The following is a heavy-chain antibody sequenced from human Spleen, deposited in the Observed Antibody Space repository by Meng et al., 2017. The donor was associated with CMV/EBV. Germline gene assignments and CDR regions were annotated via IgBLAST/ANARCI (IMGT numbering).Heavy chain of an antibody. V-gene: IGHV3-7*03. CDR3: ARVIFGVVTFDY. Sequence: GESLKISCAASGFTFSSYAMSWVRQAPGKGLAWVAIINQDGGEKYYVDSVKGRFTISRDNAKNSVHLQMNSLRAEDTAVYYCARVIFGVVTFDYWGQGTLVTVSS. J-gene: IGHJ4*02. CDR1: GFTFSSYA. D-gene: IGHD3-3*01. CDR2: INQDGGEK.